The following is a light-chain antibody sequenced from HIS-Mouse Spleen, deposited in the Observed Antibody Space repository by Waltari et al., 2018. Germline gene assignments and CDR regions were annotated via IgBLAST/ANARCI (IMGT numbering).Light chain of an antibody. CDR3: YSTDSSGNHRV. J-gene: IGLJ2*01. CDR2: EDS. Sequence: SYELTQPPSVSVSPGQTARITCSGSALPKKYAYWYQQKSGQAPVLVIYEDSKRPSGIPGRCSGSSSGTMATLTISGAQVEDEADYYCYSTDSSGNHRVFGGGTKLTVL. V-gene: IGLV3-10*01. CDR1: ALPKKY.